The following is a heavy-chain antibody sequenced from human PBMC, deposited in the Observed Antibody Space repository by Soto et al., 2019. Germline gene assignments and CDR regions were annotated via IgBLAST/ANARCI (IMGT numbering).Heavy chain of an antibody. D-gene: IGHD5-12*01. V-gene: IGHV1-69*02. Sequence: QVQLVQSGAEVKKPGSSVKVSCKASGGTFSSYTISWVGQAPGQGLEWMGRIIPILGIANFARKFQGRVTITADKATSTAYVERSSLRSEDTAVYYCAHGQWEESSDGYRGWFDPWGQGTLVTVSS. CDR1: GGTFSSYT. CDR3: AHGQWEESSDGYRGWFDP. CDR2: IIPILGIA. J-gene: IGHJ5*02.